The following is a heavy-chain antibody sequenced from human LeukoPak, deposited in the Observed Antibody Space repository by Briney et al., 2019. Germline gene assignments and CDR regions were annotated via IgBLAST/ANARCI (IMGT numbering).Heavy chain of an antibody. CDR2: IIPIFGTA. V-gene: IGHV1-69*13. D-gene: IGHD5-24*01. CDR1: GGTFSSYA. J-gene: IGHJ4*02. CDR3: ASPYRDGYNYFDY. Sequence: GASVKVSCKASGGTFSSYAISWVRQAPEQGLEWMGGIIPIFGTANYAQKFQGRVTITADESTSTAYMELSSLRSEDTAVYYCASPYRDGYNYFDYWGQGTLVTVSS.